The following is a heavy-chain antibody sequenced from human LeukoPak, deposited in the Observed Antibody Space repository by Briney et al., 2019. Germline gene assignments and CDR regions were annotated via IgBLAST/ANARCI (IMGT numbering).Heavy chain of an antibody. CDR2: INHSGST. V-gene: IGHV4-34*01. CDR3: AGAYQLPYYGMDV. J-gene: IGHJ6*02. D-gene: IGHD2-2*01. Sequence: PSETLSLTCAVYGGSFSGYYWSWIRQPPGKGLEWIGEINHSGSTNYNPSFKSRVTISVDTSKNQFSLKLSSVTAADTAVYYCAGAYQLPYYGMDVWGQGTTVTVSS. CDR1: GGSFSGYY.